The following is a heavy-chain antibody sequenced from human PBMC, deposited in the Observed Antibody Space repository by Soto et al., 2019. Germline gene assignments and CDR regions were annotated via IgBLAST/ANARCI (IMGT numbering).Heavy chain of an antibody. CDR1: GFTVSSNY. CDR2: IYSGGST. Sequence: GGSLRLSCAASGFTVSSNYMSWVRQAPGKGLEWVSVIYSGGSTYYADSVKGRFTISRDNSKNTLYLQMNSLRAEDTAVYYCARALPHSNYGDYQLYYYYYMDVWGKGTTVTVSS. V-gene: IGHV3-66*01. CDR3: ARALPHSNYGDYQLYYYYYMDV. D-gene: IGHD4-17*01. J-gene: IGHJ6*03.